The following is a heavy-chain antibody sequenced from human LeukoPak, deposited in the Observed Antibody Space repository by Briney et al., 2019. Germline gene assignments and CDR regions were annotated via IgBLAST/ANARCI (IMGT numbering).Heavy chain of an antibody. V-gene: IGHV3-23*01. CDR3: AKAANEKTANVTAARSYWYFDP. D-gene: IGHD6-13*01. CDR1: GFIFKDYA. J-gene: IGHJ2*01. Sequence: PGGSLRPSCAASGFIFKDYAMNWVRQAPGKGLQWVSSIHYSGRATYYADSVKGRFTIFRDNSKNTLYLQMNSLRAEDSAVYYCAKAANEKTANVTAARSYWYFDPWGRGTLITVSS. CDR2: IHYSGRAT.